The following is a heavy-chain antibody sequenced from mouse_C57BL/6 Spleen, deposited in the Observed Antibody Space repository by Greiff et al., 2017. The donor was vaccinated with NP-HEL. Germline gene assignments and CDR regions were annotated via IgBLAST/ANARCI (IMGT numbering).Heavy chain of an antibody. CDR1: GFTFSSYG. CDR3: ARHHYDYDDAMDY. CDR2: ISSGGSYT. D-gene: IGHD2-4*01. V-gene: IGHV5-6*01. J-gene: IGHJ4*01. Sequence: EVQGVESGGDLVKPGGSLKLSCAASGFTFSSYGMSWVRQTPDKRLEWVATISSGGSYTYYPDSVKGRFTISRDNAKNTLYLQMSSLKSEDTAMYYCARHHYDYDDAMDYWGQGTSVTVSS.